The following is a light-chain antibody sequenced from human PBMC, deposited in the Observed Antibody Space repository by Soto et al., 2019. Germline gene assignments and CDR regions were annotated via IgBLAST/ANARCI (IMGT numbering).Light chain of an antibody. CDR3: QQYDNSIT. CDR1: QSVSSSY. J-gene: IGKJ5*01. Sequence: EIVLTQSPDTLSLSPGESATLSCRAIQSVSSSYLAWYQQKPGQAPRLLIYGASSRATGIPDRFSGSGSGTDFTLTISRLEPEDFAVFYCQQYDNSITFGQGTRLEIE. V-gene: IGKV3-20*01. CDR2: GAS.